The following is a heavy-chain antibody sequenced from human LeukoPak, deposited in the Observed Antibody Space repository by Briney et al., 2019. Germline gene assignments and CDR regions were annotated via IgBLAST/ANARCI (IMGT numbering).Heavy chain of an antibody. CDR1: GGSISSGGYY. Sequence: SETLSLTCTGSGGSISSGGYYWRWLRQHLGKGLEWNGYIYYSGSTYHNPSLKSRVTISVDTSKNQFSLKLSSVTAADTAVYYGARVDSSSASFDYWGQGTLVTVSS. V-gene: IGHV4-31*03. CDR2: IYYSGST. CDR3: ARVDSSSASFDY. J-gene: IGHJ4*02. D-gene: IGHD6-13*01.